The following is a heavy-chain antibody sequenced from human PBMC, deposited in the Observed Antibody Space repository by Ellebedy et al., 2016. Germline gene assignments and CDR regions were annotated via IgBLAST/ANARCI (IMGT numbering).Heavy chain of an antibody. CDR3: ARGVGGTSLNWFDP. J-gene: IGHJ5*02. V-gene: IGHV3-23*01. CDR1: GFTFSSYA. D-gene: IGHD3-16*01. Sequence: GESLKISXAASGFTFSSYAMSWVRQAPGKGLEWVSTIGGSGDSTYYADSVMGRFTISRDNSKNTMYLQMNSLRGEDTALYYCARGVGGTSLNWFDPWGQGTLVTVSS. CDR2: IGGSGDST.